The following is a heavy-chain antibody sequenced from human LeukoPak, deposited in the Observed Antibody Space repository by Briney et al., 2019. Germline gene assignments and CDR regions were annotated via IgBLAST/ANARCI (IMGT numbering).Heavy chain of an antibody. D-gene: IGHD6-19*01. CDR3: ARQSSGWQIDY. CDR1: GGSISSYC. J-gene: IGHJ4*02. Sequence: SETLSLTCTVSGGSISSYCWSWIRQPPGKGLEWIGYIYTSGSTNYNPSLKSRVTISVGTSKNQFSLKLSSVTAADTAVYYCARQSSGWQIDYWGQGTLVTVSS. V-gene: IGHV4-4*09. CDR2: IYTSGST.